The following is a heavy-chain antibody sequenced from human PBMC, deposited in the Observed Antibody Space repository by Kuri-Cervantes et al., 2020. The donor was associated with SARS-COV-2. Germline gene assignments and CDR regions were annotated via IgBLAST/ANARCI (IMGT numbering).Heavy chain of an antibody. CDR3: ARAPRGYHLLWSLFDP. D-gene: IGHD2-21*01. CDR1: GDVFGTYT. V-gene: IGHV1-69*13. Sequence: SVKVSCKASGDVFGTYTISWVRQAPGQGLEWMGGITPVFGTTNSARRFHDRINISADEAPNIVYLELTNLTSEDTAIYYCARAPRGYHLLWSLFDPWSQRTQVTVSS. J-gene: IGHJ5*02. CDR2: ITPVFGTT.